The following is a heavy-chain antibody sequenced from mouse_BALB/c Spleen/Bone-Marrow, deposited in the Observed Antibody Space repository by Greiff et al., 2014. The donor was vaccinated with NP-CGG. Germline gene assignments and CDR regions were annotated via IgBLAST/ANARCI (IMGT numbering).Heavy chain of an antibody. CDR2: IDPYSGGT. Sequence: VQLQQSGPELVKPGASVKVSCKASGYAFTSYNMYWVKQSHGKSLEWMGYIDPYSGGTSYNQKFKGKATLTVDTSSSTAYMHLNSLTSEDSAVYYCARNLGYGYFDYWGQGTTLTVSS. CDR3: ARNLGYGYFDY. J-gene: IGHJ2*01. D-gene: IGHD3-1*01. CDR1: GYAFTSYN. V-gene: IGHV1S135*01.